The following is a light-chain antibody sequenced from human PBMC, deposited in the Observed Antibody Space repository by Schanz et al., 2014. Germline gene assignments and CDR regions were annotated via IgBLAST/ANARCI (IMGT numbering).Light chain of an antibody. CDR2: LEGSGNY. Sequence: QLVLTQSSSASASLGSSVKLTCTLSSEHSSYIIAWHQQQPGKAPRYLMKLEGSGNYNKGSGVPDRFSGSRSGADRYLTISNLQFEDEADYYCETWDSNTLVFGGGTKLTVL. J-gene: IGLJ3*02. CDR1: SEHSSYI. CDR3: ETWDSNTLV. V-gene: IGLV4-60*02.